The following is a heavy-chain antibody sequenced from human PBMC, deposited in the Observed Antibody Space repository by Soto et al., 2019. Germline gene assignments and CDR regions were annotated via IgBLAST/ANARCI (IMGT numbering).Heavy chain of an antibody. CDR2: IYYSGST. Sequence: SETLSLTCTVSGGSISSSSYYWGWIRQPPGKGLEWIGSIYYSGSTYYNPSLKSRVTISVGTSKNQFSLKLSSVTAADTAVYYCARGEDWGPLYCSSTSCPKVYGMDVWGQGTTVTVSS. CDR3: ARGEDWGPLYCSSTSCPKVYGMDV. D-gene: IGHD2-2*01. CDR1: GGSISSSSYY. V-gene: IGHV4-39*01. J-gene: IGHJ6*02.